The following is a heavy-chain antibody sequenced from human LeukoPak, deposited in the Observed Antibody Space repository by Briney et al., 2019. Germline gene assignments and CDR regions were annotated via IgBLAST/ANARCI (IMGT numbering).Heavy chain of an antibody. Sequence: SETLSLTCTVSGGSISSSSYYWGWIRQPPGKGLEWIGSFYYSGSTYYNVSLRSRVTISVDTSKNQFSLKLSSVAAADTAVYYCARAYYYDSSLDYWGQGTLVTVSS. J-gene: IGHJ4*02. V-gene: IGHV4-39*07. D-gene: IGHD3-22*01. CDR2: FYYSGST. CDR1: GGSISSSSYY. CDR3: ARAYYYDSSLDY.